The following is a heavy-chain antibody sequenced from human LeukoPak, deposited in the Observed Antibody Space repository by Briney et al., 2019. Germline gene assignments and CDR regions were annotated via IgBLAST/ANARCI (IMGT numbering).Heavy chain of an antibody. CDR3: ASVGSRRAFVY. J-gene: IGHJ4*02. CDR1: GFTFSSYW. V-gene: IGHV3-7*01. CDR2: IIQDGSEK. D-gene: IGHD6-19*01. Sequence: PGGSLRQTCAASGFTFSSYWMSWVRQAPGKGLEWVANIIQDGSEKYYADSVKGRFTISRDNAKNSLYLQMNSLRAEDTAVYYCASVGSRRAFVYWGQGTLVTVSS.